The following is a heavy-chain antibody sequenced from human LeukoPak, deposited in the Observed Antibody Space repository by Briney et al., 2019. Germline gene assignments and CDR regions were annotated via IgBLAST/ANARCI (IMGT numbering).Heavy chain of an antibody. D-gene: IGHD4/OR15-4a*01. Sequence: GASVKVSCKASGYTFTDYYMHWVRQAPGQGFEWMGWINPNSGGTNYAQKFQGRVTMTRDTSISTAYMELSRLRSDDTAVYYCARGLYAIANYVEDAFEIWGQGTMVTVSS. CDR3: ARGLYAIANYVEDAFEI. CDR1: GYTFTDYY. V-gene: IGHV1-2*02. CDR2: INPNSGGT. J-gene: IGHJ3*02.